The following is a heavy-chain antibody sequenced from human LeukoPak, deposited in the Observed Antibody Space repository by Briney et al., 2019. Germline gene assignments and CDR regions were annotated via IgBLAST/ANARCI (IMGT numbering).Heavy chain of an antibody. V-gene: IGHV3-30*02. D-gene: IGHD2-8*01. CDR2: VWYDGSNK. Sequence: PGGSLRLSCAASGFTFSNYGMHWVRQAPGKGLEWVAFVWYDGSNKYYVDSDKGRFTISRDNSENTLFLQMSSLRTEDTAVYYCAKDPLGFCTRATCRYLDSWGQGTLVTVSS. CDR1: GFTFSNYG. CDR3: AKDPLGFCTRATCRYLDS. J-gene: IGHJ4*02.